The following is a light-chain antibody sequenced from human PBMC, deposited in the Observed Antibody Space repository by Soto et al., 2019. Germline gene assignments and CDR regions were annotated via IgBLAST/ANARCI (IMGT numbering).Light chain of an antibody. CDR2: DAS. CDR1: QSVTKY. CDR3: QQRRICPPIT. V-gene: IGKV3-11*01. Sequence: EIVLTQSPATLALSPGERATLSCRASQSVTKYLAWYQQKPGQTPRLLIEDASNRATGIPARFSGSGSGTDYTLTISSLEPEDFAVFYSQQRRICPPITFGQGTRLEIK. J-gene: IGKJ5*01.